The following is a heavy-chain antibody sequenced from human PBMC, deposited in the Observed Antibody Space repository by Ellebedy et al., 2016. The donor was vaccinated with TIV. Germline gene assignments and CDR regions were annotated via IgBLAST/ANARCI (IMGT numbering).Heavy chain of an antibody. V-gene: IGHV3-23*01. CDR2: ISGSGGST. Sequence: GESLKISCAASGFTFSSYAMSWVRQAPGKGLEWVSAISGSGGSTYYADSVKGRFTISRDNSKNTLYLQMNTLRTEDTAVYYCAKLPLRSQGYWGQGTLITVSS. CDR1: GFTFSSYA. J-gene: IGHJ4*02. D-gene: IGHD4-17*01. CDR3: AKLPLRSQGY.